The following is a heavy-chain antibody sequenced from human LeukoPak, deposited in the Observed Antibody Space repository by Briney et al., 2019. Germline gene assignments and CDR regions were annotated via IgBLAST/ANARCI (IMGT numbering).Heavy chain of an antibody. CDR1: GGSISSGSYY. CDR2: IYTSGST. V-gene: IGHV4-61*02. J-gene: IGHJ3*02. Sequence: PSETLSLTCTVSGGSISSGSYYWSWIRQPAGKRLEWIGRIYTSGSTNYNPSLKSRVTISVDTSKNQFSLILTSVTAADTAVYYCARGVDYVMVTATYTPAPVDAFDNWGQGTMVTVSS. CDR3: ARGVDYVMVTATYTPAPVDAFDN. D-gene: IGHD2-21*02.